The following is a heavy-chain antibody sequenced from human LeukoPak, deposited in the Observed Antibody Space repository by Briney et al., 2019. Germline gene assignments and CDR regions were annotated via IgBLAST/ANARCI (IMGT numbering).Heavy chain of an antibody. CDR1: GFTFTNAW. J-gene: IGHJ4*02. Sequence: PGGSLRLSCAASGFTFTNAWMKWVRQAPGKGLEWVGHLKSKDDGGTTRYAAPVTGRFTISRDDSKNTLYLQMNSLKTEDTAVYYCTVRERLDYWGQGTLVTVSS. V-gene: IGHV3-15*01. CDR3: TVRERLDY. D-gene: IGHD1-26*01. CDR2: LKSKDDGGTT.